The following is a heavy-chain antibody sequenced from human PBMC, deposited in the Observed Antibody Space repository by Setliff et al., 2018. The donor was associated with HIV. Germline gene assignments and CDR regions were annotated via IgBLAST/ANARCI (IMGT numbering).Heavy chain of an antibody. V-gene: IGHV4-38-2*02. CDR3: ARVDRCSGGSCYFIDY. J-gene: IGHJ4*02. CDR1: GYSITSGYY. Sequence: SETLSLTCTVSGYSITSGYYWGWIRQPPGKGLEWIGSIHHSGSTYYNPSLKSRVIISVDTSKNEVSLKVSSVTAADTAVYYCARVDRCSGGSCYFIDYWGQGTLV. D-gene: IGHD2-15*01. CDR2: IHHSGST.